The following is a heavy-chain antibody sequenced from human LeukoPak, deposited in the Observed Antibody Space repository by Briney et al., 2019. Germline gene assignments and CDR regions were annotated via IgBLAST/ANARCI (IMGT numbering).Heavy chain of an antibody. D-gene: IGHD1-1*01. J-gene: IGHJ4*02. CDR2: ISASGSGT. CDR3: ARDPYNFGHFDY. CDR1: GFTFSTYA. Sequence: GGSLRLSCAASGFTFSTYAMSWVRQVPEKGLERVSGISASGSGTYYADSVKGRFTISRDNSKNTLYLQMDSLRAEDMAEYYCARDPYNFGHFDYWGQGTLVTVSS. V-gene: IGHV3-23*01.